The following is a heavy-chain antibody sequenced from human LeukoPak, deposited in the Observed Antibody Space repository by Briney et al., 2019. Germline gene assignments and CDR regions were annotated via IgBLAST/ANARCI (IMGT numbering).Heavy chain of an antibody. D-gene: IGHD3-3*01. CDR1: GGSVSSGNYY. Sequence: SQTLSLTCIVSGGSVSSGNYYWSWIRQPAGKGLEWIGRVYASRSTSYNPSLKSRVTISVDTSKNQFSLKLSSVTAADTAVYYCARDAGDNYDFWSGYLYYYYYYMDVWGKGTTVTVSS. J-gene: IGHJ6*03. V-gene: IGHV4-61*02. CDR2: VYASRST. CDR3: ARDAGDNYDFWSGYLYYYYYYMDV.